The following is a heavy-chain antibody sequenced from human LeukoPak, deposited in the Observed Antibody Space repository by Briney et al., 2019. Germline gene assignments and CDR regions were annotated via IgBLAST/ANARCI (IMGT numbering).Heavy chain of an antibody. J-gene: IGHJ4*02. CDR3: ARLRGSGWYPH. CDR2: ICSSGSA. CDR1: GGSISNRNYH. V-gene: IGHV4-39*07. D-gene: IGHD6-19*01. Sequence: SETLSLTCTVSGGSISNRNYHWGWIRQPPGKGLEWIGSICSSGSAYYNPSLRSRVTISVDTSKNQFSLKLSSVTAADTAVYYCARLRGSGWYPHWGQGTLVTVSS.